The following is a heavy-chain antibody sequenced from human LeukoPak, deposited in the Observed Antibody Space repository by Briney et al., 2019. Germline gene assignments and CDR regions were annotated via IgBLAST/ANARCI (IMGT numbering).Heavy chain of an antibody. Sequence: SVKVSCKASGGTFSNLAISWVRQAPGQGLEWMGGIIPIFGTTNYAQKFQGRVTITADESTSTAYMELSSLRSEDTAVYYCARVDNYYGSGSYSCFLEPNSCFWFDPWGQGTLVTVSS. J-gene: IGHJ5*02. CDR1: GGTFSNLA. CDR2: IIPIFGTT. V-gene: IGHV1-69*01. D-gene: IGHD3-10*01. CDR3: ARVDNYYGSGSYSCFLEPNSCFWFDP.